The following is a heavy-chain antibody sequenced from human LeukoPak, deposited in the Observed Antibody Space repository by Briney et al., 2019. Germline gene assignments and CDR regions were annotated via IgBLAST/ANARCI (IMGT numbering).Heavy chain of an antibody. CDR3: ARDLGSSGRHNFDY. Sequence: GGSLRLSCAASGFTFSSYAMSWVRQAPGKGLEWVSYISRSGSSTYYVDSVKGRFTISRDNAKNSLYLQMNSLRAEDTAVYYCARDLGSSGRHNFDYWGQGTLVTVSS. CDR1: GFTFSSYA. V-gene: IGHV3-48*04. CDR2: ISRSGSST. J-gene: IGHJ4*02. D-gene: IGHD6-19*01.